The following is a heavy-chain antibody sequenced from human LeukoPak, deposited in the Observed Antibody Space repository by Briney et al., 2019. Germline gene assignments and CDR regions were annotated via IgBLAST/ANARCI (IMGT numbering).Heavy chain of an antibody. CDR3: AKFISTSGIVGPTDAFDI. CDR2: IRYDGGKI. D-gene: IGHD1-26*01. Sequence: GGSLRLSCAVFGFTFSTYGMQWVRQAPGKGLEWVALIRYDGGKIYYADSVKGRFNISRDNSKNTLYLQMNSLRAEDTAMYYCAKFISTSGIVGPTDAFDIWGQGTMVTVSS. J-gene: IGHJ3*02. V-gene: IGHV3-30*02. CDR1: GFTFSTYG.